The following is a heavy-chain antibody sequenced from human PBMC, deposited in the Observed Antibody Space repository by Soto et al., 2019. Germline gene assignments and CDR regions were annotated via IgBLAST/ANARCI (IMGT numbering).Heavy chain of an antibody. CDR2: IKQDGSEE. CDR3: ARRYYDILTGYYGFDP. J-gene: IGHJ5*02. CDR1: GFTFSSYW. Sequence: GGSLRLSCAASGFTFSSYWMSWVRQAPGKGLEWVANIKQDGSEEYYVDSVKGRFTISRDNAKNSLYLQMNSLRAEDTAVYYCARRYYDILTGYYGFDPWGQGTLVTVSS. D-gene: IGHD3-9*01. V-gene: IGHV3-7*01.